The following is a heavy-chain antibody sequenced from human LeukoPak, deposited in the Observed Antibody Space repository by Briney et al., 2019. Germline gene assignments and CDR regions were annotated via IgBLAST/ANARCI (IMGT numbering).Heavy chain of an antibody. CDR2: ITGGGGTT. J-gene: IGHJ4*02. V-gene: IGHV3-23*01. CDR1: GFTFSSCA. Sequence: PGASLRLSCAASGFTFSSCAMSWVRQAPGKRLEWVSTITGGGGTTYYADSVKGRFTISRDTSKNTLFLQMNSLRAEDTAVYYCARMREYSGNSYPNFDYWGQGTLVTVSS. CDR3: ARMREYSGNSYPNFDY. D-gene: IGHD1-26*01.